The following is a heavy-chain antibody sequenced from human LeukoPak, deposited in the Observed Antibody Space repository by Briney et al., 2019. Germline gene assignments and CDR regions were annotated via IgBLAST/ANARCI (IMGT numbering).Heavy chain of an antibody. V-gene: IGHV3-23*01. D-gene: IGHD1-7*01. Sequence: PGGSLRLSCAASGFTFSSYAMSWVRQAPGKGLEWVSAISGSGGSTYYADSVKGRFTISRDNPKNTLYLQMNSLRAEDTAVYYCAKSHPDGTPLYYYYYMDVWGKGTTVTVSS. CDR1: GFTFSSYA. J-gene: IGHJ6*03. CDR2: ISGSGGST. CDR3: AKSHPDGTPLYYYYYMDV.